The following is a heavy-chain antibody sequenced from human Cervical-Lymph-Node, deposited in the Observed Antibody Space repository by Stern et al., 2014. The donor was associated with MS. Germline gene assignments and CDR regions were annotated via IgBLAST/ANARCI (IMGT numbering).Heavy chain of an antibody. Sequence: VQLVQSGGGLVQPGGSLRLSCAASGFTFSIYWMHWVRQAPGKGLVWVSRINTEWTSTTYADSVKGRFSVSRDNAKNTLYLQLNSLRAEDTAVYYCATGRTGSVLGNDWGQGTLVTVSS. CDR1: GFTFSIYW. D-gene: IGHD1-1*01. CDR2: INTEWTST. CDR3: ATGRTGSVLGND. V-gene: IGHV3-74*02. J-gene: IGHJ4*02.